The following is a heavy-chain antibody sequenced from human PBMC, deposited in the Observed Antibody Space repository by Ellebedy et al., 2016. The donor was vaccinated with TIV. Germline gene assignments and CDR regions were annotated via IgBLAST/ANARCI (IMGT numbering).Heavy chain of an antibody. CDR3: ASPHPSSSWYLEYFDY. CDR1: GYTFTGYY. D-gene: IGHD6-13*01. V-gene: IGHV1-2*02. Sequence: ASVKVSXXASGYTFTGYYMHWVRQAPGQGLEWMGWINPNSGGTNYAQKFQGRVTMTRDTSISTAYMELSRLRSDDTAVYYCASPHPSSSWYLEYFDYWGQGTLVTVSS. J-gene: IGHJ4*02. CDR2: INPNSGGT.